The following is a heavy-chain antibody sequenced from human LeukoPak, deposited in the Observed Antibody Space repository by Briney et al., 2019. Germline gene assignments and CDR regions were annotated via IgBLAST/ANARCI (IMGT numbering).Heavy chain of an antibody. CDR3: ARALYYLDV. J-gene: IGHJ6*03. CDR1: GFTFSTHT. CDR2: ISGSTSVI. V-gene: IGHV3-48*01. Sequence: PGGALRLSCAASGFTFSTHTMAWVRQAPGKGGEWVSYISGSTSVIYYAESVKGRFTISRENAKNSLYLQINSLRTGDTARYYCARALYYLDVWGNGTAVTAS.